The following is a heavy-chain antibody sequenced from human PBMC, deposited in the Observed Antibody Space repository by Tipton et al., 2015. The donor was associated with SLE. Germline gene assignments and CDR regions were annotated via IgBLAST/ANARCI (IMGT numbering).Heavy chain of an antibody. CDR2: IYYSGST. Sequence: TLSLTCTVSGGPISSYYWSWIRQPPGKGLEWIGYIYYSGSTNYNPSLKSRVTISVDTSKNQFSLKLSSVTAADTAVYYCAREGRGWELLNPHDAFDIWGQGTMVTVSS. V-gene: IGHV4-59*01. CDR1: GGPISSYY. D-gene: IGHD1-26*01. CDR3: AREGRGWELLNPHDAFDI. J-gene: IGHJ3*02.